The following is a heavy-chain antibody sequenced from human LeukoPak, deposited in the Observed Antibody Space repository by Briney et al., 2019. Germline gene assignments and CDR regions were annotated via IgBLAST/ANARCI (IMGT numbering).Heavy chain of an antibody. V-gene: IGHV3-23*01. J-gene: IGHJ4*02. CDR2: ISGSGDST. CDR1: GFSFSNYA. Sequence: PGGSLRLSCAASGFSFSNYAMNWVRQAPGKGLEWVSVISGSGDSTNYADSVKGRFTISRDNSKNTLYLQMNSLRAEDTAVYYCAREGPRGHTYDLTFGYWGQGTLVTVSS. CDR3: AREGPRGHTYDLTFGY. D-gene: IGHD5-18*01.